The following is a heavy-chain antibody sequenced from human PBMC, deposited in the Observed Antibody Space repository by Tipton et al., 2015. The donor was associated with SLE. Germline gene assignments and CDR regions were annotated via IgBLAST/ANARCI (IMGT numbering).Heavy chain of an antibody. CDR1: GGSISSGGHY. D-gene: IGHD3-16*01. V-gene: IGHV4-61*02. CDR3: ARGPPRLVWYYFDY. CDR2: IHASGSSGST. J-gene: IGHJ4*02. Sequence: LRLSCTVSGGSISSGGHYWSWIRQPAGKGLEWIGRIHASGSSGSTEYNPSLKSRVSMSLDTSKNQFSLKLSSVTAADTAVYYCARGPPRLVWYYFDYWGRGTLVTVSS.